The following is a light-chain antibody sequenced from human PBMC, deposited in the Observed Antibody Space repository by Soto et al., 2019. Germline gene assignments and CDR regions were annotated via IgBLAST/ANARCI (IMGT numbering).Light chain of an antibody. J-gene: IGLJ2*01. CDR2: KDT. CDR1: ALSKQY. V-gene: IGLV3-25*03. Sequence: SSELTQPPSVSVSPGQTAGITCSGNALSKQYTYWYQQKPGQAPMLVIYKDTERPSGIPERFSGSSSGTIVTLTISGVQAEDEADYYCQSADISSYYVVFGGGTKVTVL. CDR3: QSADISSYYVV.